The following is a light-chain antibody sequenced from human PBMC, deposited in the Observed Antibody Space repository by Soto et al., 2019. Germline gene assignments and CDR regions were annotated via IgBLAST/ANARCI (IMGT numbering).Light chain of an antibody. CDR2: END. Sequence: QSALTQPASVSASPGQSIAMSCSGGSSNIGNYYVSWHQQLPGTAPKLLIYENDKRPSGIPDRFSGSKSGTSATLGITGLQAGDEADYYCGTWDSSLSIFVFGTGTKVTVL. J-gene: IGLJ1*01. CDR3: GTWDSSLSIFV. CDR1: SSNIGNYY. V-gene: IGLV1-51*02.